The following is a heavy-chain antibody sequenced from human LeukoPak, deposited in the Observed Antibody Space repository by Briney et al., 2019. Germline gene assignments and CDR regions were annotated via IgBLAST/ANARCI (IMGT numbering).Heavy chain of an antibody. CDR2: ISWNSGSI. V-gene: IGHV3-9*01. D-gene: IGHD4-17*01. CDR1: GFTFSSYW. J-gene: IGHJ3*02. CDR3: AKDTGRTTVTSDDAFDI. Sequence: GGSLRLSCAASGFTFSSYWMHWVRQAPGKGLEWVSGISWNSGSIGYADSVKGRFTISRDNAKNSLYLQVNSLRAEDTALYYCAKDTGRTTVTSDDAFDIWGQGTMVTVSS.